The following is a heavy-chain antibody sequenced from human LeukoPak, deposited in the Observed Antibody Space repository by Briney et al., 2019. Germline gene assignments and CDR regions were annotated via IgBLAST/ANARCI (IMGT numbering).Heavy chain of an antibody. CDR1: GFTFSSYW. D-gene: IGHD3-10*01. CDR2: IKQDSSER. V-gene: IGHV3-7*04. Sequence: GGSLRLSCAASGFTFSSYWMTWVLQAPGRGLEWVANIKQDSSERYYVDSVKGRFTISRDNANNSLFLQMNSLRGEDTAVYYCARGFRGANWFDPWGQGTLVTVSS. CDR3: ARGFRGANWFDP. J-gene: IGHJ5*02.